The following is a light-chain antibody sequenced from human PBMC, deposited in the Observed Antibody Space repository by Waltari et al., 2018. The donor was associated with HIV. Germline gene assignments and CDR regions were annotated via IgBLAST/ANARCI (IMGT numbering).Light chain of an antibody. CDR1: SCDAGGYNY. Sequence: QSALTQPAPVSGSPGQSITISCTGTSCDAGGYNYVPWYQQHPGKAPKLMIYDVSNRPSGVSNRFSGSKSGNTASLTISGLQAEDEADYYCSSYTSSSTLYVFGTGTKVTVL. CDR2: DVS. V-gene: IGLV2-14*01. J-gene: IGLJ1*01. CDR3: SSYTSSSTLYV.